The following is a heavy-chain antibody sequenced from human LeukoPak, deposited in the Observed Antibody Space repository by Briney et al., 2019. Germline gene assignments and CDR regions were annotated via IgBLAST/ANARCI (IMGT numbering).Heavy chain of an antibody. CDR2: INPSGGST. CDR3: ARGGRYYYDSSGYYDAFDI. V-gene: IGHV1-46*01. Sequence: ASVKVSCKASGYTFTSYYMHWVRQAPGQGLEWMGIINPSGGSTSYAQKFQGRVTMTRDTSTRTVYMELSSLRSEDTAVYYCARGGRYYYDSSGYYDAFDIWGQGTMVTVSS. J-gene: IGHJ3*02. D-gene: IGHD3-22*01. CDR1: GYTFTSYY.